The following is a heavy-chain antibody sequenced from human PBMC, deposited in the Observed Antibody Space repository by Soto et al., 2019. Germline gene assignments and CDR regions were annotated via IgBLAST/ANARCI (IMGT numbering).Heavy chain of an antibody. CDR1: GYSFTSYW. CDR3: ARLGSNYYDSSGREAFDI. V-gene: IGHV5-51*01. Sequence: GESLKISCKGSGYSFTSYWIGWVRQIPGKGLEWMGIIYPGDSDTRYSPSFQGQVTISADKSISTAYLQWSSLKASDTAMYYCARLGSNYYDSSGREAFDIWGQGTMVTVSS. D-gene: IGHD3-22*01. CDR2: IYPGDSDT. J-gene: IGHJ3*02.